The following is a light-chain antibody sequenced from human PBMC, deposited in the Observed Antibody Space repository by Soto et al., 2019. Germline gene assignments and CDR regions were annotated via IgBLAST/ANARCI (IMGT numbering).Light chain of an antibody. CDR2: EVS. J-gene: IGLJ2*01. CDR3: CSYTRRSARV. V-gene: IGLV2-14*01. Sequence: QSVLTQPASVSGSPGQSITISCTGTSSDIGGYKYVSWYQQHPGIAPKLMIYEVSNRPSGVSNRFSGSKSGNTASLTISGLQAEVGGDYYCCSYTRRSARVFGGGTKLTVL. CDR1: SSDIGGYKY.